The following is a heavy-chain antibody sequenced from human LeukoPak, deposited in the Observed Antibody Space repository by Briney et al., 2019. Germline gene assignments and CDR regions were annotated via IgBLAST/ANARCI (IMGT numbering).Heavy chain of an antibody. CDR1: GYSFTSYW. V-gene: IGHV5-51*01. Sequence: NRGESLQISCQGSGYSFTSYWIGWVRQMPGKGLEWMGIIYPGDSDTRYSPSFQGQVTISADKSISTAYLQWSSLKASDTAMYYCARQAVFDYYYYGMDVWGQGTTVTASS. CDR3: ARQAVFDYYYYGMDV. J-gene: IGHJ6*02. CDR2: IYPGDSDT.